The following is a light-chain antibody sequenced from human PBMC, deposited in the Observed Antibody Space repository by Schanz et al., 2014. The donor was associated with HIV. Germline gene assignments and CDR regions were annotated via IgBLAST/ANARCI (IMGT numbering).Light chain of an antibody. CDR3: QQYNNWRYT. J-gene: IGKJ2*01. V-gene: IGKV3-15*01. Sequence: EIVLTQSPGPLSLSPGERATLSCRASQSISSSYLAWYQQKPGQAPRLLIYGASTRATGVAARFSGSGSGTEFTLTISSLQSEDFAVYYCQQYNNWRYTFGQGTKLEIK. CDR1: QSISSSY. CDR2: GAS.